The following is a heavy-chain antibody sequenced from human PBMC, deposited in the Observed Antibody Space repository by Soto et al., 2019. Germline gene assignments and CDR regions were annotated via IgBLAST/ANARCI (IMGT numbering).Heavy chain of an antibody. CDR1: GYTFTGYY. CDR2: INPNSGGT. D-gene: IGHD6-19*01. V-gene: IGHV1-2*04. Sequence: ASVKVSCKASGYTFTGYYMHWVRQAPGQGLEWMGWINPNSGGTNYAQKFQGWVTMTRDTSISTAYMELSRLRSDDTAVYYCARDCRSGWSRSYYYGMDVWGQGTTVTV. CDR3: ARDCRSGWSRSYYYGMDV. J-gene: IGHJ6*02.